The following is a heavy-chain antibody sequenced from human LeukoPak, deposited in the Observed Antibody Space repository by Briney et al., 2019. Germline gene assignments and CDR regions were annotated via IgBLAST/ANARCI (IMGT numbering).Heavy chain of an antibody. CDR2: ISYDGSNK. CDR3: ARDYYYGSGIPPDY. V-gene: IGHV3-30-3*01. J-gene: IGHJ4*02. D-gene: IGHD3-10*01. Sequence: GGSLRLSCAASGFTFRSYAMHWVRQAPGKGLEWVAVISYDGSNKYYADSVKGRFTISRDNSKNTLYLQMNSLRAEDTAVYYCARDYYYGSGIPPDYWGQGTLVTVSS. CDR1: GFTFRSYA.